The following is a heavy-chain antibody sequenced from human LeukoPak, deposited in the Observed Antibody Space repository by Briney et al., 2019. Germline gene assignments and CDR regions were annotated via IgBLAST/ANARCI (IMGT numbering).Heavy chain of an antibody. J-gene: IGHJ6*03. D-gene: IGHD2-2*01. V-gene: IGHV3-7*01. CDR3: AREGKGYCSSTSCRGDYYYYMDV. Sequence: GGSLRLSCAASGFTFSSYWMSWVRQAPGKGLEWVANIKQDGSEKYYVDSVKGRFTISRDNAKNSLYLQMNSLRAEDTAVYYCAREGKGYCSSTSCRGDYYYYMDVWGKGTTVTVSS. CDR2: IKQDGSEK. CDR1: GFTFSSYW.